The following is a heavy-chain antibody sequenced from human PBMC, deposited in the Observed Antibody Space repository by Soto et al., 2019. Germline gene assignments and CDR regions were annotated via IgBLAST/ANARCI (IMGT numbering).Heavy chain of an antibody. CDR2: ISGSGGST. V-gene: IGHV3-23*01. Sequence: SCAASGFTFSSYAMSWVRQAPGKGLEWVSAISGSGGSTYYADSVKGRFTISRDNSKNTLYLQMNSLRAEDTAVYYCAKDHVAGPYYFDYWGQGTLVTVSS. D-gene: IGHD6-19*01. CDR1: GFTFSSYA. J-gene: IGHJ4*02. CDR3: AKDHVAGPYYFDY.